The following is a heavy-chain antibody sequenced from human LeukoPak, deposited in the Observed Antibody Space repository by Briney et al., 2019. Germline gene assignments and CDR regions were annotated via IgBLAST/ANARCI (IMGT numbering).Heavy chain of an antibody. V-gene: IGHV4-39*01. J-gene: IGHJ4*02. CDR2: IYYSGST. Sequence: SQTLSLTCTVSGGSISSGDYSWGWIRQPPGKGLEWIGSIYYSGSTYYNPSLKSRVTISVDTSKNQFSLKLSSVTAADTAVYYCATRFRGSNYPDYWGQGTLVTVSS. D-gene: IGHD3-10*01. CDR3: ATRFRGSNYPDY. CDR1: GGSISSGDYS.